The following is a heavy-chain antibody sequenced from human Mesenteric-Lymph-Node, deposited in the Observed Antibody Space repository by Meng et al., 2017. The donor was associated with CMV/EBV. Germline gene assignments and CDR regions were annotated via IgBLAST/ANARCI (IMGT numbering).Heavy chain of an antibody. Sequence: GESLKISCAASGFTVSDYYMSWIRQAPGKGLEWVSYISSSGSTIYYADSVKGRFTISRDNAKNSLYLQMNSLRAEDTAVYYCARASGWLYDYWGQGTLVTVSS. D-gene: IGHD3-22*01. CDR3: ARASGWLYDY. CDR1: GFTVSDYY. J-gene: IGHJ4*02. CDR2: ISSSGSTI. V-gene: IGHV3-11*01.